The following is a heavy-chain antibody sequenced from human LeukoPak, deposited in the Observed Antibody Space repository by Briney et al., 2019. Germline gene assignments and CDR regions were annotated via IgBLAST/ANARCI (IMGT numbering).Heavy chain of an antibody. CDR2: INPNSGGT. CDR1: GYTFTGYC. Sequence: GASVKVSCKASGYTFTGYCIHWVRQAPGQGLEWMGWINPNSGGTNYAQKFQGRVTMTRDTSISTAYMELSRLTSDDTAVYYCARGVAGSYYYYYMDVWGKGTTVTISS. CDR3: ARGVAGSYYYYYMDV. D-gene: IGHD6-19*01. V-gene: IGHV1-2*02. J-gene: IGHJ6*03.